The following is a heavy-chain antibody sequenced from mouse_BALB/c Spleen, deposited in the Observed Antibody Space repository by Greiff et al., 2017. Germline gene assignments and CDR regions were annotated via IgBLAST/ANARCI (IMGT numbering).Heavy chain of an antibody. V-gene: IGHV1S81*02. CDR2: INPSNGGT. CDR1: GYTFTSYY. D-gene: IGHD2-4*01. Sequence: QVQLQQSGAELVKPGASVKLSCKASGYTFTSYYMYWVKQRPGQGLEWIGEINPSNGGTNFNEKFKSKATLTVDKSSSTAYMQLSSLTSEDSAVYDCTKGGLRRAMDYWGQGTSVTVSS. J-gene: IGHJ4*01. CDR3: TKGGLRRAMDY.